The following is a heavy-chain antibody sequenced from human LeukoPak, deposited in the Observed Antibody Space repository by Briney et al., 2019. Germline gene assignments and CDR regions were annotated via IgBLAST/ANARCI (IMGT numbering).Heavy chain of an antibody. Sequence: PSQTLSLTCTVSGGSISSGGYYWSWLRQPPGKGLEWIGYIYHSGSTYYNPSLKSRVTISVDRSKNQFSLKLSSVTAADTAVYYCARENHEPEHYYMDVWGKGTTVAVSS. J-gene: IGHJ6*03. CDR2: IYHSGST. CDR3: ARENHEPEHYYMDV. D-gene: IGHD1-14*01. CDR1: GGSISSGGYY. V-gene: IGHV4-30-2*01.